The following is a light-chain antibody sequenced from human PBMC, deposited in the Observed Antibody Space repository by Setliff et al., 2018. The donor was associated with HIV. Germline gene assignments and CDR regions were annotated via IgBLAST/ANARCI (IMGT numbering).Light chain of an antibody. V-gene: IGLV1-40*01. Sequence: QSVLTQPPSVSGAPGQRVTISCTGSDSNIGASYDVHWYQQLPGKSPQLLLFGNTNRPSGVPDRFSGSRYGASASLAITGLQAEDEADYYCQSYDSSLRGSLFGGGTKVTVL. CDR3: QSYDSSLRGSL. CDR1: DSNIGASYD. CDR2: GNT. J-gene: IGLJ3*02.